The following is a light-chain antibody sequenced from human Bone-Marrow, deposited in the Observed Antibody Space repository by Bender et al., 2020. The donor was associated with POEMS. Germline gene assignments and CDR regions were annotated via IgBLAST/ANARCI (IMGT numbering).Light chain of an antibody. Sequence: QSVLTQPPSVSGTPGQRVTISCSGSGSNIGGYPVNWYQQLPGTAPKLLIYRNDERPSGVPDRFSASKSGTSASLAISGLRPDDEAEYFCAAWHDSLHGWVFGGGTKLTVL. CDR1: GSNIGGYP. CDR3: AAWHDSLHGWV. V-gene: IGLV1-44*01. J-gene: IGLJ3*02. CDR2: RND.